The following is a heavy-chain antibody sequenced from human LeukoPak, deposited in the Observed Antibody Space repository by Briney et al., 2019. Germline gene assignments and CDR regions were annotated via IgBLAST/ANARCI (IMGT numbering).Heavy chain of an antibody. V-gene: IGHV3-48*01. Sequence: GGSLRLSCAASGFTFSSYSMDWVRQAPGKGLEWVSYISSSSSTIYYADSVKGRFTISRDNAKNSLYLQMNSLRAEDTAVYYCARENWFDPWGQGTLVTVSS. CDR2: ISSSSSTI. CDR3: ARENWFDP. CDR1: GFTFSSYS. J-gene: IGHJ5*02.